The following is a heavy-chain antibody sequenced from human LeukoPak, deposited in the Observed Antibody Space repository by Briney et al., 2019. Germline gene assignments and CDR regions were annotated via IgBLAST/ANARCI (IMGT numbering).Heavy chain of an antibody. J-gene: IGHJ6*03. CDR3: ARTVLRFLEWLPPRPYYYYMDV. Sequence: SQTLSLTCTVSGGSISSVDYYWSWIRQPPGKGLEWIGYIYYSGSTHYNPSLKSRVTISVDTSKNQFSLKLSSVTAADTAVYYCARTVLRFLEWLPPRPYYYYMDVWGEGTTVTVSS. V-gene: IGHV4-30-4*08. CDR2: IYYSGST. D-gene: IGHD3-3*01. CDR1: GGSISSVDYY.